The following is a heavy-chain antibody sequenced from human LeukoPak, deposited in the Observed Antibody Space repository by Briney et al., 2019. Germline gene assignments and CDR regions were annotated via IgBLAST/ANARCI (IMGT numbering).Heavy chain of an antibody. D-gene: IGHD3-9*01. CDR1: GFTFSDYY. CDR2: ISGSGGST. Sequence: GGSLRLSCAASGFTFSDYYMSWVRQAPGKGLEWVSAISGSGGSTYYADSVKGRFTISRDNSKNTLYLQMNSLRAEDTAVYYCAKGPIFFYYYGMDVWGQGTTVTVSS. CDR3: AKGPIFFYYYGMDV. J-gene: IGHJ6*02. V-gene: IGHV3-23*01.